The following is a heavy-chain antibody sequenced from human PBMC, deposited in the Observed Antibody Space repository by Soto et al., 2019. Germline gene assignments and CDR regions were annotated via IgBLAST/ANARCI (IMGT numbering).Heavy chain of an antibody. J-gene: IGHJ4*02. CDR3: VRDPADCSSSSCSEDY. V-gene: IGHV1-18*01. Sequence: ASVKVSCKTSGYTFTSHGVSWVRQAPGPGLEWMGWISGYNGHTKYAQTFQGRVTLTTDTSTSTAYMELRSLRFDDTAVYYCVRDPADCSSSSCSEDYWGQGTLVTVSS. CDR1: GYTFTSHG. CDR2: ISGYNGHT. D-gene: IGHD2-15*01.